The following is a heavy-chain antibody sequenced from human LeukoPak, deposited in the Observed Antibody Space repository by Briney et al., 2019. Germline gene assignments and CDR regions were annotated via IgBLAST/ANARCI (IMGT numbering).Heavy chain of an antibody. CDR1: GFTFNSHA. CDR3: ARDSPLLTV. D-gene: IGHD3-9*01. CDR2: IGDDVVST. Sequence: GGSLRLSCAASGFTFNSHAMSWVRQAPGKGLEWVSAIGDDVVSTYYAESVKGRFSISRDNSKNTLYLQMNSLRAEDTATYYCARDSPLLTVWGQGTLVTVSS. J-gene: IGHJ4*02. V-gene: IGHV3-23*01.